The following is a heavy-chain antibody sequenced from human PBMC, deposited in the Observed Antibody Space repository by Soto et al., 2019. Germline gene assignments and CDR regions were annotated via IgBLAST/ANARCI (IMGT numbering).Heavy chain of an antibody. CDR1: GFTFSSYS. CDR2: ISSSSSYI. V-gene: IGHV3-21*01. D-gene: IGHD3-10*01. J-gene: IGHJ3*02. Sequence: GGSLRLSCAASGFTFSSYSMNWVRQAPGKGLEWVSSISSSSSYIYYADSVKGRFTISRDNAKNSLYLQMNSLRAEDTAVYYCARESRFRDNAFDIWGQGTMVTVSS. CDR3: ARESRFRDNAFDI.